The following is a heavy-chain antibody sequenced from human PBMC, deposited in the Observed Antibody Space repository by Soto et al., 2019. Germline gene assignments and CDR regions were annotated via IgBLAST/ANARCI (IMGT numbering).Heavy chain of an antibody. J-gene: IGHJ5*02. CDR2: ISSRNNDM. V-gene: IGHV3-21*01. D-gene: IGHD2-21*01. CDR3: ARDVNGGFCGA. CDR1: GFTFSSYS. Sequence: ESGGGLVKPGGSLRLSCAASGFTFSSYSMNWVRQAPGKGLEWVSTISSRNNDMYYVDSVKGRFTISRDNASNSVYLQMNSLRADDTAVYYCARDVNGGFCGAWGQGTLVTVSS.